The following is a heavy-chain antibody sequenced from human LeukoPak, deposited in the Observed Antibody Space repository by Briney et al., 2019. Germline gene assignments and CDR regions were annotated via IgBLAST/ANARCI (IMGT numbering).Heavy chain of an antibody. J-gene: IGHJ5*02. D-gene: IGHD3-16*01. CDR3: ARRRGGWFDL. Sequence: GGSLRLSCAASGFTFSSYEMNWVRQAPGKGLEWVSYISSTGYTIYYADSVKGRFTISRDNAKNSLYLQMNSLRDEDTAVYYCARRRGGWFDLWGQGTLVTVSS. CDR1: GFTFSSYE. V-gene: IGHV3-48*03. CDR2: ISSTGYTI.